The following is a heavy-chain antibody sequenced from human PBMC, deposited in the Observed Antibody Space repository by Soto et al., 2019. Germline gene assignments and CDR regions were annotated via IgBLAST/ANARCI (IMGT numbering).Heavy chain of an antibody. CDR2: IFFTGAT. J-gene: IGHJ6*02. V-gene: IGHV4-61*01. CDR1: GDSVTFGHHY. CDR3: TRARSDSAGGSRGRRLEV. Sequence: QVQLQESGPGLVKPSGTLSLICIVSGDSVTFGHHYWSWIRQPPGKGLEWIGHIFFTGATNYSPYLTRRATMPVDSTNSEFSLPPTLATAADSAIYYSTRARSDSAGGSRGRRLEVWGQGPTVTVSS. D-gene: IGHD2-15*01.